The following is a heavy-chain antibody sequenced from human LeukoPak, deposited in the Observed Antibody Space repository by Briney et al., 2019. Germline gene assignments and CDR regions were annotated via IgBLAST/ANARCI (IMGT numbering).Heavy chain of an antibody. V-gene: IGHV3-13*01. CDR3: LRGRSSDPNNSYNMDV. CDR2: IGIGGDT. D-gene: IGHD5-18*01. CDR1: GFTFSDYD. J-gene: IGHJ6*02. Sequence: GGSLRLSCAASGFTFSDYDMHWARQVTGRGLEWVSAIGIGGDTYYPGSVKGRFTISRENAKNFVYLQMNSLGAGDTAVYYCLRGRSSDPNNSYNMDVWGRGTTVTV.